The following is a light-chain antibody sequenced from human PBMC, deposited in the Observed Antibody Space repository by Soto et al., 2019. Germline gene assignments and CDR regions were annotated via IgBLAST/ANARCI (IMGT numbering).Light chain of an antibody. CDR3: QQYGSSLFS. V-gene: IGKV3-20*01. J-gene: IGKJ2*01. Sequence: EIVLTQSPGTLSLSPGERATLSCRASQSVSSSYLAWYQQKPGQASRLLIYGASSRATGIPDRFSGSGSGTDFTLTISRLEPGDFAVYYCQQYGSSLFSFGQGTKLEIK. CDR2: GAS. CDR1: QSVSSSY.